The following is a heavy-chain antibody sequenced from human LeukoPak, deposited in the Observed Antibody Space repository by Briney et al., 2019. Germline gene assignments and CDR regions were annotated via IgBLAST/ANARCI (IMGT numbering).Heavy chain of an antibody. CDR3: AKVYYYDSSGNDY. V-gene: IGHV3-23*01. Sequence: GGSLRLSCAASGFTFSSYAMSWVRQAPGKGLEWVSAISGSGGGTYYADSVKGRFTISRDNSKNTLYLQMNSLRAEDTAVYYCAKVYYYDSSGNDYWGQGTLVTVSS. CDR1: GFTFSSYA. J-gene: IGHJ4*02. CDR2: ISGSGGGT. D-gene: IGHD3-22*01.